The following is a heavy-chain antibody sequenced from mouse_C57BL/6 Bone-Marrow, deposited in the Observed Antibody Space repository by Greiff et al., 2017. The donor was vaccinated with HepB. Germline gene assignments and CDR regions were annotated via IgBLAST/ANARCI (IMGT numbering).Heavy chain of an antibody. J-gene: IGHJ4*01. CDR3: ARKGYGSSYVYYAMDD. CDR2: IDPSDSYT. CDR1: GYTFTSYW. D-gene: IGHD1-1*01. V-gene: IGHV1-50*01. Sequence: VQLQQPGAELVKPGASVKLSCKASGYTFTSYWMQWVKQRPGQGLEWIGEIDPSDSYTNYNQKFKGKATLTVDTSSSTAYMQLSSLASGDSAVYYCARKGYGSSYVYYAMDDWGQGTSVTVSS.